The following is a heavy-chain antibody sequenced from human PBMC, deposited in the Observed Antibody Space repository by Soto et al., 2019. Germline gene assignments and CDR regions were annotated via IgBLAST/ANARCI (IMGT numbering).Heavy chain of an antibody. CDR3: ARGRGGSGTQYYFDY. CDR1: GGSISSGDFS. J-gene: IGHJ4*02. D-gene: IGHD1-7*01. Sequence: SETLSLTCAVSGGSISSGDFSWNWIRQTPGKGLEWIGYIYLSGSTYYNPSLKSRVTISVDRSKNQFSLKLNSVTAADTAVYYCARGRGGSGTQYYFDYWGQGTLVTVS. V-gene: IGHV4-30-2*01. CDR2: IYLSGST.